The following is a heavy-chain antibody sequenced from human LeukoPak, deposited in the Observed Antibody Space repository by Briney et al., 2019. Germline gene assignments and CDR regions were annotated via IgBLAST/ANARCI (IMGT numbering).Heavy chain of an antibody. Sequence: SETLSLTCTVSGGSISSHYWSWIRQPPGKGLEWTGYIYYSGSTNYNPSLKSRVTISIDTSKNQFSLKLSSVTAADTAVYYRARVGDSSSWFYYFDYWGQGTLVTVSS. J-gene: IGHJ4*02. D-gene: IGHD6-13*01. CDR3: ARVGDSSSWFYYFDY. CDR2: IYYSGST. V-gene: IGHV4-59*11. CDR1: GGSISSHY.